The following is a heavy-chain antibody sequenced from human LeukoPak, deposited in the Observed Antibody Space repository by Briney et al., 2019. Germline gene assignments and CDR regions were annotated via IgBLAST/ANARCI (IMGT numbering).Heavy chain of an antibody. V-gene: IGHV1-2*02. CDR1: GYTFPAYY. Sequence: VASVKVSCKASGYTFPAYYMHWVRQAPGQGLDWLGWINPDSGGTNYAQKFQGRVTMTRDPSISTAYMELSWLRSDDTAMYYCATSRAQTLAYCGGDCYSGFDYWGQGTLVSVSS. CDR2: INPDSGGT. D-gene: IGHD2-21*02. J-gene: IGHJ4*02. CDR3: ATSRAQTLAYCGGDCYSGFDY.